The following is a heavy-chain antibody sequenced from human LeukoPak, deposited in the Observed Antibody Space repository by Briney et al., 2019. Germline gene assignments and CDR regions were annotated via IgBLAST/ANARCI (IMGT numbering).Heavy chain of an antibody. J-gene: IGHJ3*02. CDR1: GFTFSSYA. D-gene: IGHD3-22*01. CDR3: ARVATMMRAGAFDI. Sequence: PGRSLRLSCAASGFTFSSYAMHWVRQAPGKGLEWVAVISYDGSNKYYADSVKGRFTISRDNSKNTLYLQMNSLRAEDTAVYYCARVATMMRAGAFDIWGQGTMVTVSS. CDR2: ISYDGSNK. V-gene: IGHV3-30*14.